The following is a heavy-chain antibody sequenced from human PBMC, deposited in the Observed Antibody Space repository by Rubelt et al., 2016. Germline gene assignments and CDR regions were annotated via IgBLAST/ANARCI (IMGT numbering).Heavy chain of an antibody. D-gene: IGHD3-10*01. CDR2: IYYTGST. J-gene: IGHJ5*02. Sequence: QLQLQESGPGLVKPSETLSLTCTVSGGPISSGTGYWDWIRQPPGKGLEWIGSIYYTGSTYYNSSLQRRVTISLDMYKKNFSLKLTAVAAADTAVYYCTKEPGGSGFDPWGQGTLVTVSS. V-gene: IGHV4-39*07. CDR1: GGPISSGTGY. CDR3: TKEPGGSGFDP.